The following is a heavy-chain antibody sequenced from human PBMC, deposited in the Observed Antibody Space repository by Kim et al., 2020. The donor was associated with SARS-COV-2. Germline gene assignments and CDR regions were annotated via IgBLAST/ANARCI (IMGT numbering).Heavy chain of an antibody. CDR2: IIPIFGTA. D-gene: IGHD3-10*01. J-gene: IGHJ6*02. V-gene: IGHV1-69*13. CDR3: ARGHDYGSGSYVGYYYGMDV. CDR1: GGTFSSYA. Sequence: SVKVSCKASGGTFSSYAISWVRQAPGQGLEWMGGIIPIFGTANYAQKFQGRVTITADESTSTAYMELSSLRSEDTAVYYCARGHDYGSGSYVGYYYGMDVWGQGTTVTVSS.